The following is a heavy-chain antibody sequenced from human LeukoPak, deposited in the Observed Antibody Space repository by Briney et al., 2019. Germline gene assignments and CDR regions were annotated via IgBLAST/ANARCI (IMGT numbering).Heavy chain of an antibody. J-gene: IGHJ6*03. Sequence: GGSLRLSCAASGFTVSSNYMSWVRQAPGKGLEWVSVTYSGGSTYYADSVKGRFTISRDNSKNTLYLQMNSLRAEDTAVYYCASVTGALWFYYYMDVWGKGTTVTVSS. V-gene: IGHV3-53*01. D-gene: IGHD2-21*01. CDR3: ASVTGALWFYYYMDV. CDR2: TYSGGST. CDR1: GFTVSSNY.